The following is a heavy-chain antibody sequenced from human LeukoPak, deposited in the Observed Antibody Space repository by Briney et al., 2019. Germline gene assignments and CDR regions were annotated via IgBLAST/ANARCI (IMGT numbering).Heavy chain of an antibody. CDR2: ISSSSTYI. D-gene: IGHD1-1*01. CDR3: AGGWVSNWNEDNYYYYAMDV. CDR1: GFTFSSYS. J-gene: IGHJ6*02. V-gene: IGHV3-21*01. Sequence: PGGSLRLSCAASGFTFSSYSMNWVRQAPGKGLEWVSSISSSSTYIYYADSVKGRFTISRDNAKNSLYLQMNSLRAEDTAVYYCAGGWVSNWNEDNYYYYAMDVWGQGTTVTVSS.